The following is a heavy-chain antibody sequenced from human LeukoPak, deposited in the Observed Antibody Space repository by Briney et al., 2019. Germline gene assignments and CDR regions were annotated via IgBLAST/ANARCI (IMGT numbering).Heavy chain of an antibody. CDR1: GFSFSSYW. CDR3: VRGKTYSFDY. J-gene: IGHJ4*02. Sequence: GGSLRLSCAASGFSFSSYWMHWVRQATGKGLVWVSRINSDGSSTIYADSVKGRLTISRDNAKNTLYLQMNSLRAEDTAVYYCVRGKTYSFDYWGQGTLITVSS. CDR2: INSDGSST. V-gene: IGHV3-74*01.